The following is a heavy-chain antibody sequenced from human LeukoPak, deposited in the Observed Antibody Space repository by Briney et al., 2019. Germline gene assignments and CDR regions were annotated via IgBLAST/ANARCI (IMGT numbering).Heavy chain of an antibody. Sequence: ASVKVSCKASGYTFTSYGISWVRQAPGQGLEWMGWISAYNGNTNYAQKLQGRVTMTTDTSTSTAYMELRSLRSDDTAVYYCARLDRGSSTTNDAFDIWGQGTMVTVSS. CDR1: GYTFTSYG. V-gene: IGHV1-18*01. CDR2: ISAYNGNT. CDR3: ARLDRGSSTTNDAFDI. J-gene: IGHJ3*02. D-gene: IGHD1-26*01.